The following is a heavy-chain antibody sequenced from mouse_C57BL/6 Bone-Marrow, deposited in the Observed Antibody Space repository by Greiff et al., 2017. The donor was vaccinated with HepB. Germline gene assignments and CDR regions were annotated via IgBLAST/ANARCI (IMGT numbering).Heavy chain of an antibody. CDR3: AREGADGNPYFDY. J-gene: IGHJ2*01. Sequence: VQLQQSGAELVKPGASVKISCKASGYAFSSYWMNWVKQRPGKGLEWIGQIYPGDGDTNYNGKFKGKATLTADKSSSTAYMQLSSLTSEDSAVYFCAREGADGNPYFDYWGQGTTLTVSS. CDR1: GYAFSSYW. V-gene: IGHV1-80*01. D-gene: IGHD2-1*01. CDR2: IYPGDGDT.